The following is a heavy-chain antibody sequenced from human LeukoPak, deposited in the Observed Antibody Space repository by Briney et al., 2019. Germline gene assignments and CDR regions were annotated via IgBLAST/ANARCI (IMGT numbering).Heavy chain of an antibody. V-gene: IGHV4-4*02. Sequence: SGTLSLTCAVSGGSISNNNWWSWVRQPPGKGLEWIGEIYHSGSTMYNPSLKSRVTISVDKSKNQFSLKLSSVTAADTAVYYCALWFRDSNTQVDCWGQGTLVTVSS. D-gene: IGHD3-10*01. CDR1: GGSISNNNW. CDR2: IYHSGST. CDR3: ALWFRDSNTQVDC. J-gene: IGHJ4*02.